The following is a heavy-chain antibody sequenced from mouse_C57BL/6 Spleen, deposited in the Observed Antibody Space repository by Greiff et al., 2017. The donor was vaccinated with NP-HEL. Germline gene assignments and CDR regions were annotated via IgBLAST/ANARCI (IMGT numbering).Heavy chain of an antibody. V-gene: IGHV1-15*01. J-gene: IGHJ2*01. CDR1: GYTFTDYE. Sequence: QVQLQQSGAELVRPGASVTLSCKASGYTFTDYEMHWVKQTPVQGLEWIGAIDPETGGTAYNQKFKGKAILTADKSSSTAYMELRSLTSEDSAVYYCTPYDYDAYFDYWGQGTTLTVSS. CDR2: IDPETGGT. D-gene: IGHD2-4*01. CDR3: TPYDYDAYFDY.